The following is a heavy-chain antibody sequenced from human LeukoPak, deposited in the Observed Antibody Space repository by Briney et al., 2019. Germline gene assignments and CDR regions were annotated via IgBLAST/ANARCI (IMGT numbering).Heavy chain of an antibody. V-gene: IGHV3-11*05. Sequence: GGSLRLSCAASGFTFSDYYMSWIRQAPGKGLEWVSYISSNSRYTHYADSVKGRSTISRDNAKNSLYLQMNSLRAEDTAVYYCARDTSFATARYGMDVWGQGTTVTVSS. J-gene: IGHJ6*02. D-gene: IGHD4-17*01. CDR1: GFTFSDYY. CDR2: ISSNSRYT. CDR3: ARDTSFATARYGMDV.